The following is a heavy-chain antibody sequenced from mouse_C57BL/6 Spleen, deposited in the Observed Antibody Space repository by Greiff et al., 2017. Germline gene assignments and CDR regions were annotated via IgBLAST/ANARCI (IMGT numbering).Heavy chain of an antibody. V-gene: IGHV1-59*01. Sequence: VQLQQPGAELVRPGTSVKLSCKASGYTFTSYWMHWVKQRPGQGLEWFGVIDPSDSYTNYNQKFKGKATLTVDTSSSTAYMQLSSLTSEDSAVYYCARDYYGSPYYAMDYWGQGTSVTVSS. D-gene: IGHD1-1*01. CDR1: GYTFTSYW. J-gene: IGHJ4*01. CDR3: ARDYYGSPYYAMDY. CDR2: IDPSDSYT.